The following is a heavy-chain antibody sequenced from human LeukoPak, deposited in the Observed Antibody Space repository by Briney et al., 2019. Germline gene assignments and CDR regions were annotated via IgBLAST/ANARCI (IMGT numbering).Heavy chain of an antibody. J-gene: IGHJ3*02. CDR3: ASDSGSYYNPSGAFDI. D-gene: IGHD3-10*01. CDR2: IYYSGST. V-gene: IGHV4-59*01. CDR1: GGSISSYY. Sequence: SETLSLTCTVSGGSISSYYWSWIRQPPGKGLEWIGYIYYSGSTNYNPSLKSRVTISVDTSKNQFSLKLSSVTAADTAVYYCASDSGSYYNPSGAFDIWGQGTMVTVSS.